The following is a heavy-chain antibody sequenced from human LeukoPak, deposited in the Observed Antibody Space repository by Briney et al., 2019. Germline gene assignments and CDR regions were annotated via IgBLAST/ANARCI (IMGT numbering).Heavy chain of an antibody. CDR2: IYTSGST. V-gene: IGHV4-4*07. CDR1: GGSISSYY. D-gene: IGHD2-2*01. J-gene: IGHJ5*02. Sequence: TSETLSLTCTVSGGSISSYYWSWIRQPAGKGLEWLGRIYTSGSTNYNPSLKSRVTMSVDTSKNQFSLKLSSVTAANTAVYYCAREKYCSSTSCNWFDPWGQGTLVTVSS. CDR3: AREKYCSSTSCNWFDP.